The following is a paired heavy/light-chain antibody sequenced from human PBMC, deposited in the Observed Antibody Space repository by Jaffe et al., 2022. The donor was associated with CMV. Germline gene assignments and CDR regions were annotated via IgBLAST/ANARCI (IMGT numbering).Heavy chain of an antibody. V-gene: IGHV3-7*01. CDR2: MNGDGTKQ. J-gene: IGHJ4*02. D-gene: IGHD2-8*02. CDR3: ARDHKYTGGWHFDY. CDR1: GFTFSSQW. Sequence: EVQLVESGGGLVQPGGSLRLSCVASGFTFSSQWMSWVRQAPGKGLEWVADMNGDGTKQYYLKSVKGRFSISRDNAKNSLFLEMNSLRAEDAAVYYCARDHKYTGGWHFDYWGQGTRVTVSS.
Light chain of an antibody. CDR3: QQYDGDVFYT. CDR2: DAS. V-gene: IGKV1-33*01. Sequence: DIQVTQSPSSLSASVGDRVTIACQTSQDIKNYLNWYQQKPGKAPKLLIYDASILETGVPSRFSGSGSGTHFTFTISSLQVEDIATYYCQQYDGDVFYTFGQGTNLEIK. J-gene: IGKJ2*01. CDR1: QDIKNY.